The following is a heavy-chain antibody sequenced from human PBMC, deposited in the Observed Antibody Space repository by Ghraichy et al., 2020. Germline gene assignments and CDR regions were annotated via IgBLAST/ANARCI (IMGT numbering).Heavy chain of an antibody. J-gene: IGHJ3*02. Sequence: GESLNISCAASGFTVSTNFMTWVRQAPGKGLEWVSLIYDGGTTNYADSVKGRFTLSRDTSKNTLYLQMNTLRAEDTAVYYCAARTAGGGRLAFDIWGQGTMVTVSS. D-gene: IGHD6-13*01. CDR1: GFTVSTNF. CDR2: IYDGGTT. V-gene: IGHV3-53*01. CDR3: AARTAGGGRLAFDI.